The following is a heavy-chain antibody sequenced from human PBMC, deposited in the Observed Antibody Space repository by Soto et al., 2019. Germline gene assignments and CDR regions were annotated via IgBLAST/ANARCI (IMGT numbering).Heavy chain of an antibody. J-gene: IGHJ4*02. CDR2: LYSGGAT. V-gene: IGHV3-53*04. CDR1: GFIVSSNY. Sequence: EVRLVESGGGLVQPGGSLRLSCAASGFIVSSNYMTWVRQAPGKGLEWVSLLYSGGATHYAASVKGRFTISSHSSQNTLFLQMNSLRTEDTASYYGLRGRYGSQIHWGQGTKVTVSS. D-gene: IGHD3-10*01. CDR3: LRGRYGSQIH.